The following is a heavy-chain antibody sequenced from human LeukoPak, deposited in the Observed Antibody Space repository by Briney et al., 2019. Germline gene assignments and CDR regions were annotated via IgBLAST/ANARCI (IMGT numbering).Heavy chain of an antibody. CDR3: AKDRTYYDILTGYRTSGMDV. CDR2: ISWTSGSI. CDR1: GFTFDDYA. D-gene: IGHD3-9*01. Sequence: PGGSLRLSCAASGFTFDDYATQSARQAPGKGQEWLPGISWTSGSIGYADSVNGPFTIPRDNAKNSLYLQMNSLRAEDTALYYCAKDRTYYDILTGYRTSGMDVWGQGTTVTVSS. J-gene: IGHJ6*02. V-gene: IGHV3-9*01.